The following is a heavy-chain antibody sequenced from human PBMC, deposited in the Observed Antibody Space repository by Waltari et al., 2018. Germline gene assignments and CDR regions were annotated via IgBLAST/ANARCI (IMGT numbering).Heavy chain of an antibody. Sequence: QVQLQQWGAGLLKPSETPSLTCGVYGGSFSGNYWSWIRQSPGKGLEWIGEINHSGNTKYNPSLKSRVTMSVDTFKNYFSLNLTSVTAADTAVYYCANRDLNKSYYYMDVWGKGTTVIVSS. J-gene: IGHJ6*03. CDR1: GGSFSGNY. V-gene: IGHV4-34*01. CDR2: INHSGNT. CDR3: ANRDLNKSYYYMDV.